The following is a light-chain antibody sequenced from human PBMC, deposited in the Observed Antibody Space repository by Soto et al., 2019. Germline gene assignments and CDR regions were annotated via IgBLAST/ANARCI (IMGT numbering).Light chain of an antibody. CDR1: QSVSSN. Sequence: EIVMTQSPATLSVSPGERATLSCRASQSVSSNLAWYQQKPGQAPRLLIYGASFRATGIPARFSGSGSGTEFTLNISSLQSEDLAVYYCQQYNNWPPYTFGQGTKLEIK. CDR3: QQYNNWPPYT. J-gene: IGKJ2*01. CDR2: GAS. V-gene: IGKV3-15*01.